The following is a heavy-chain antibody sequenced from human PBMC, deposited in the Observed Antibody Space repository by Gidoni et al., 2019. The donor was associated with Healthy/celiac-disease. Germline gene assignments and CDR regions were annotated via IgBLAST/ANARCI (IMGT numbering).Heavy chain of an antibody. D-gene: IGHD3-22*01. CDR3: ARDAYYYDSSGYSFDY. V-gene: IGHV3-21*01. Sequence: EVQLVESGGGLVKPGGSLRLSCAAYGLSFSSYSMNWVSQAPGKGLEWVSSFSSSSSYIYYADSVKGRFTISRDNAKNSLYLQMNSLRAEDTAVYYCARDAYYYDSSGYSFDYWGQGTLVTVSS. CDR2: FSSSSSYI. CDR1: GLSFSSYS. J-gene: IGHJ4*02.